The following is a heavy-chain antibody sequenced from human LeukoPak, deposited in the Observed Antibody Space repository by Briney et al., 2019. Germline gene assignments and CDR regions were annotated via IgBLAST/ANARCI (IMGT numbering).Heavy chain of an antibody. CDR2: IYYSGST. Sequence: SQTLSLTCTVSGGTISSGGYYWSWIRQHPGTCLEWIGYIYYSGSTYYHPSLKSRVTISVDTSKNQFSLKLSSVTAADPAVYYCASVSRLFPYYDFWSGYYSNWFDPWGQGTLVTVSS. V-gene: IGHV4-31*03. CDR3: ASVSRLFPYYDFWSGYYSNWFDP. CDR1: GGTISSGGYY. J-gene: IGHJ5*02. D-gene: IGHD3-3*01.